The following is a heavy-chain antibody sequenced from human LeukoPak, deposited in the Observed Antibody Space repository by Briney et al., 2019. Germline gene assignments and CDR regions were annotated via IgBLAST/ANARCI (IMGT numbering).Heavy chain of an antibody. CDR2: IYYSGST. CDR1: GGSISSYY. J-gene: IGHJ4*02. Sequence: SETLSLTCSVSGGSISSYYWSWIRQPPGKGLEWIGYIYYSGSTNYNPSLKSRVTISVDTSKNQFSLKLSSVTAADTAVYFCARVEYRGSGRYGYKGDYWGQGILVSVSS. CDR3: ARVEYRGSGRYGYKGDY. D-gene: IGHD5-12*01. V-gene: IGHV4-59*01.